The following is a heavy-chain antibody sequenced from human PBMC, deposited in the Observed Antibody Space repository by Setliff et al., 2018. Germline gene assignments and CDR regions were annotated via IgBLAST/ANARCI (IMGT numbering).Heavy chain of an antibody. J-gene: IGHJ5*02. CDR1: GHTFTSYD. CDR3: ARLGVRRDVGETSVGQKWFGP. D-gene: IGHD1-26*01. V-gene: IGHV1-8*01. CDR2: MNPTSGNT. Sequence: ASVKVSCKASGHTFTSYDINWVRQATGQGLEWMGWMNPTSGNTGYAQKFQGRVTMTRNTSISTAYMELSSLTSADTAIYFCARLGVRRDVGETSVGQKWFGPWGQGALVTVSS.